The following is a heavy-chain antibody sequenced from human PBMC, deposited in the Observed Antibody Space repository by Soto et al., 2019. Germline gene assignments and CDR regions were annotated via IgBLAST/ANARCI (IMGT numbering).Heavy chain of an antibody. CDR1: GFTFSDYY. CDR3: ASLVVAATETDDAFDI. V-gene: IGHV3-11*01. D-gene: IGHD2-15*01. J-gene: IGHJ3*02. Sequence: GGSLRLSCAASGFTFSDYYMSWIRQAPGKGLEWVSYISSSGSTIYYADSVKGRFTISRDNSKNTLYLQMNSLRAEDTAVYYCASLVVAATETDDAFDIWGQGTMVTVSS. CDR2: ISSSGSTI.